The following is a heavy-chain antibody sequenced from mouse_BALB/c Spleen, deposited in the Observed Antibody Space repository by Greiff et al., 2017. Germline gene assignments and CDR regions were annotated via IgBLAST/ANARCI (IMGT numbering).Heavy chain of an antibody. Sequence: VQLQQSGAELVKPGASVKLSCTASGFNIKAPYLHWVKQRPEQGLEWIGRIDPANGNTKYDPKFQGKATITADTSSNTAYLQLSSLTSEDTAVYYCARHREAMEDGGQGTSVTVAS. V-gene: IGHV14-3*02. CDR3: ARHREAMED. CDR1: GFNIKAPY. D-gene: IGHD2-14*01. J-gene: IGHJ4*01. CDR2: IDPANGNT.